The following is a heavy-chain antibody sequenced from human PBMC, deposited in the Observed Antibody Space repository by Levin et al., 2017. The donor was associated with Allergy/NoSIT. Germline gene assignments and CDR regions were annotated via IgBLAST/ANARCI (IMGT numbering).Heavy chain of an antibody. D-gene: IGHD4-17*01. V-gene: IGHV5-51*01. CDR3: ARHNTVTTGMYYYYGMDV. CDR2: IYPGDSDT. Sequence: GESLKISCKGSGYSFTSYWIGWVRQMPGKGLEWMGIIYPGDSDTRYSPSFQGQVTISADKSISTAYLQWSSLKASDTAMYYCARHNTVTTGMYYYYGMDVWGQGTTVTVSS. J-gene: IGHJ6*02. CDR1: GYSFTSYW.